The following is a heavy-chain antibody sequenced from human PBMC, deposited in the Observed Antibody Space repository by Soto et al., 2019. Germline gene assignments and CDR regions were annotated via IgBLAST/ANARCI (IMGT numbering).Heavy chain of an antibody. CDR2: ISAHNGNT. D-gene: IGHD1-1*01. CDR1: GYTFTSYG. Sequence: QVHLVQSGAEVKKPGASVKVSCKGSGYTFTSYGITWVRQAPGQGLEWMGWISAHNGNTDYAQKLQGRVTVTRDTSTSTAYMELRSLRADDTAVYYCARGRYGDYWGQGSLVTVSS. CDR3: ARGRYGDY. V-gene: IGHV1-18*01. J-gene: IGHJ4*02.